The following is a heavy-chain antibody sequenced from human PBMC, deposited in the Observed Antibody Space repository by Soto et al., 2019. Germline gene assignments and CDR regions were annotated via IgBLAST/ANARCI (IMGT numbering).Heavy chain of an antibody. CDR1: GYTFTSYG. Sequence: QVQLVQSGPEVKKPGASVKVSCKTSGYTFTSYGITWVRQAPGQGLEWMGWITTDKGKTTHAQKFQGGVTMTSDISTSTAYMELRSLRSDDTAVYYCAARSPEFDYWGQGTLVTVSS. CDR3: AARSPEFDY. CDR2: ITTDKGKT. V-gene: IGHV1-18*01. J-gene: IGHJ4*02.